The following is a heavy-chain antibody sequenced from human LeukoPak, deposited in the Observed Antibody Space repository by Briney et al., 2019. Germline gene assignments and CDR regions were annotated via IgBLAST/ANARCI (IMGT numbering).Heavy chain of an antibody. J-gene: IGHJ4*02. Sequence: GGSLRLSCAVSGFTVSGYYMSWIRQAPGKGLEWVSLIYSDDTTLYADSVKGRFTISRDISKNTLYLQMSSLRAEDTAVYYCARRAGGYSHPYDYWGQGTLVTVSS. V-gene: IGHV3-53*01. D-gene: IGHD4-23*01. CDR3: ARRAGGYSHPYDY. CDR1: GFTVSGYY. CDR2: IYSDDTT.